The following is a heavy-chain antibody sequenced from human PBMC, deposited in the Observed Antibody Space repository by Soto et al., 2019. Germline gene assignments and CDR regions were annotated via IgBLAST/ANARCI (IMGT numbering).Heavy chain of an antibody. J-gene: IGHJ6*02. V-gene: IGHV4-30-4*01. Sequence: TSETLSLTCTVSGGSISSGDYYWSWIRQPPGKGLEWIGYIYYSGSTYYNPSLKSRVTISVDTSKNQFSLKLSSVTAADTAVYYCARDFWEAAAGSGVSDYYYYGMDVWGQGTTVTVSS. CDR1: GGSISSGDYY. CDR2: IYYSGST. CDR3: ARDFWEAAAGSGVSDYYYYGMDV. D-gene: IGHD6-13*01.